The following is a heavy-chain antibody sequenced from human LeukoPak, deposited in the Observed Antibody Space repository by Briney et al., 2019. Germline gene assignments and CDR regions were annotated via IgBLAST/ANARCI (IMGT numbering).Heavy chain of an antibody. Sequence: SEPLPLTCAVYGGPFSGYYWSWIRQPPGKGLDWIGEINHSGSTNYNPSLKSRVTISVDTSKNQFSLKLSSVTAADTAVYYCARSNHGYYDGMDVWGQGTTVTVS. V-gene: IGHV4-34*01. J-gene: IGHJ6*02. CDR2: INHSGST. CDR3: ARSNHGYYDGMDV. D-gene: IGHD1-14*01. CDR1: GGPFSGYY.